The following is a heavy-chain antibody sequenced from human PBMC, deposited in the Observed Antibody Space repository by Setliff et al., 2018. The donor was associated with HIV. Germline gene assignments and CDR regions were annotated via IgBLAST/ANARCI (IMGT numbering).Heavy chain of an antibody. V-gene: IGHV1-69*10. Sequence: SVKVSCKAAGGSFNNYAISWVRQAPGQGLEWVGGISPILGTTNSGPRFHGRVTVTADKSTNTVYIELSSLRSEDTALYYCARAARGGLQYGPTGHAFDIWGQGTMVTVSS. D-gene: IGHD1-1*01. J-gene: IGHJ3*02. CDR2: ISPILGTT. CDR1: GGSFNNYA. CDR3: ARAARGGLQYGPTGHAFDI.